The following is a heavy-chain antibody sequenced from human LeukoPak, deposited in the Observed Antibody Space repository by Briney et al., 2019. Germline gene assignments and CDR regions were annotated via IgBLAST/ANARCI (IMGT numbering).Heavy chain of an antibody. CDR1: GGTFSSYD. CDR2: IIPILGIA. CDR3: AREGSADSSGYYYALFLGYFDY. V-gene: IGHV1-69*04. Sequence: SVKVSCKASGGTFSSYDISWVRQAPGQGLEWMGRIIPILGIANYAQKFQGRVTITADKSTSTAYMELSSLRSEDTAVYYCAREGSADSSGYYYALFLGYFDYWGQGTLVTVSS. D-gene: IGHD3-22*01. J-gene: IGHJ4*02.